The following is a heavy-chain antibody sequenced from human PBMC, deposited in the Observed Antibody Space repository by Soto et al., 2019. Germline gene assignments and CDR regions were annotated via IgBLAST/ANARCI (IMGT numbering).Heavy chain of an antibody. CDR2: IGYAGSNK. Sequence: QVQLVESGGGVVQPGGSLRLSCTTSGFTFNTYGMHWVRQAPGKGLEWVSVIGYAGSNKYYADSVKGRFTISRDNSKNTQYLKTNSLRANSPALEYCAVADCTGAYRSSCPDTYGVDFWGQGTTVTVSS. CDR3: AVADCTGAYRSSCPDTYGVDF. V-gene: IGHV3-33*08. D-gene: IGHD2-8*02. CDR1: GFTFNTYG. J-gene: IGHJ6*02.